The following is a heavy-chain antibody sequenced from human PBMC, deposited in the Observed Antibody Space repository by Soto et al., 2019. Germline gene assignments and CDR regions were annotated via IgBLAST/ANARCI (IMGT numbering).Heavy chain of an antibody. CDR1: GGSISGSYYY. D-gene: IGHD1-20*01. CDR3: ATSQKGYNWNYFDH. CDR2: VFYTGFT. V-gene: IGHV4-39*01. J-gene: IGHJ4*02. Sequence: SETLSLTCAVSGGSISGSYYYCGWLRQSPGKGPDLLRSVFYTGFTSYNPSLDSRVSVSVDTSKNQFSLKVSGVSAADTAVYYCATSQKGYNWNYFDHWGQGALVTVSS.